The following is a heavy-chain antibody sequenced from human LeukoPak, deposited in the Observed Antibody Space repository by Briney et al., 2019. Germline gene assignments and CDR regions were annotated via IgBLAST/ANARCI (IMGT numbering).Heavy chain of an antibody. V-gene: IGHV3-23*01. D-gene: IGHD3-22*01. J-gene: IGHJ4*02. CDR3: AREAYYYDSSGYYPDY. CDR2: ISGSGGST. Sequence: GGSLRLSCAASGFTFSSYAMSWVRQAPGKGLEWVSAISGSGGSTYYADSVKGRFTISRDNSKNTLYLQMNSLRAEDTAVYYCAREAYYYDSSGYYPDYWGQGTLVTVSS. CDR1: GFTFSSYA.